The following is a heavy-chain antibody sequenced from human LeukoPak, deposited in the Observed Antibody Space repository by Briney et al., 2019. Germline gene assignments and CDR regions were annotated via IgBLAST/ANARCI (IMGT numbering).Heavy chain of an antibody. V-gene: IGHV4-31*03. CDR1: GGPLSSGGYY. J-gene: IGHJ4*02. D-gene: IGHD1-26*01. Sequence: PSETLSLTCTVSGGPLSSGGYYWSWLRQHPGTGLEWIGYIYYSGSTYYNPSLKSRVTISVDTSKNQFSLKLSSVTAADTAVYYCARGTENEIVGASYWGQGTLVTVSS. CDR3: ARGTENEIVGASY. CDR2: IYYSGST.